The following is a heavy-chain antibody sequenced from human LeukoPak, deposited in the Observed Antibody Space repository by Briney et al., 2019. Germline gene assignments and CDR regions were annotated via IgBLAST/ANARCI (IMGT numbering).Heavy chain of an antibody. CDR1: VLTFINYS. D-gene: IGHD3-10*01. CDR2: ISSISCYI. Sequence: PGGAVRLSCASSVLTFINYSMNGVRQAPGRERDGVASISSISCYIYFADSVKGRFTISRDNAKNSLYLQMTSLRAEDTAVYYCARVSHAVPGAFDIWGQGTMVPVSS. CDR3: ARVSHAVPGAFDI. J-gene: IGHJ3*02. V-gene: IGHV3-21*01.